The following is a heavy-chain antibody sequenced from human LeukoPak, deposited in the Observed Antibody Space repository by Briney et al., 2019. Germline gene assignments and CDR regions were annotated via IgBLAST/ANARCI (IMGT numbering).Heavy chain of an antibody. J-gene: IGHJ4*02. CDR3: ARGALGFDY. V-gene: IGHV3-13*04. CDR2: IGTAGDT. Sequence: GGSLRLSCAASGLSFSSYDIQWVRQATGKGLEWVSSIGTAGDTYYAGSVKGRFTLSRENAKKSSYLQMNNLGAGDTAVYYCARGALGFDYWGQGTLVTVSS. CDR1: GLSFSSYD.